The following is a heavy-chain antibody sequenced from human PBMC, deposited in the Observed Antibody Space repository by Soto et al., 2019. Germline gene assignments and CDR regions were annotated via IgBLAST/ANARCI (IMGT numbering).Heavy chain of an antibody. V-gene: IGHV4-30-2*06. CDR1: GGSMIYGGFW. CDR3: ARGAGYDPFDY. CDR2: ISRLDNP. D-gene: IGHD5-12*01. Sequence: SETLSLTCTVSGGSMIYGGFWWIGMRQSPGNGLEWIGYISRLDNPYFHPSFKSRVTMSIDRSRNQFYLNLSSMTAADRAVYYCARGAGYDPFDYWGQGVLVTVSS. J-gene: IGHJ4*02.